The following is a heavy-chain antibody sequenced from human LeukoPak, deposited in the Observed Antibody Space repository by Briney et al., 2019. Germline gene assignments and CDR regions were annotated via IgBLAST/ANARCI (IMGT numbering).Heavy chain of an antibody. CDR2: ISGSGGST. J-gene: IGHJ4*02. V-gene: IGHV3-23*01. CDR3: ARLISSSARGYFDH. D-gene: IGHD6-6*01. Sequence: GGSLRLSCAASGFTFSSYAMSWVRQAPGKGLEWVSAISGSGGSTYYADSVKGRFTISRDNSKNTLNLQMNSLRAEDTAVYYCARLISSSARGYFDHWGQGTLVTVSS. CDR1: GFTFSSYA.